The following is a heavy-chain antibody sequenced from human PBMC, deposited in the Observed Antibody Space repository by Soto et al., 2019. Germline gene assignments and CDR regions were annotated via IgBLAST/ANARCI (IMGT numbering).Heavy chain of an antibody. V-gene: IGHV1-69*06. CDR1: GYTFRNFG. Sequence: SVTVSCKASGYTFRNFGISWVRQAPGQGLEWMGGISANNATANYAQKFQGRVTITADKSTSTAYMELSSLRSEDTAVYYCARDSATGIVGATTAFDYWGQGTLVTVSS. J-gene: IGHJ4*02. CDR3: ARDSATGIVGATTAFDY. CDR2: ISANNATA. D-gene: IGHD1-26*01.